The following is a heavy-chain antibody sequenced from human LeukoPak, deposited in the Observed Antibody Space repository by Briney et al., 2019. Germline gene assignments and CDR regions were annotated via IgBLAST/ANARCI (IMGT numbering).Heavy chain of an antibody. CDR2: ISSSGSTI. Sequence: GGSLRLSCAASGFTFSDYYMSWIRQAPGKGLEWVSYISSSGSTIYYADSVKGRFTISRDNAKNSLYLQMNSLRAEDTAVYYCARDEGSSWPRSYYYYYGMDVWGQGTTVTVSS. D-gene: IGHD6-13*01. CDR3: ARDEGSSWPRSYYYYYGMDV. J-gene: IGHJ6*02. CDR1: GFTFSDYY. V-gene: IGHV3-11*04.